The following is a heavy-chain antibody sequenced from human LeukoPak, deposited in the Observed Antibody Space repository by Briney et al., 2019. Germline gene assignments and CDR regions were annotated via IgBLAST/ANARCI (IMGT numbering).Heavy chain of an antibody. V-gene: IGHV4-39*01. J-gene: IGHJ4*02. CDR3: ARVQLGMHYFDY. D-gene: IGHD2-2*01. CDR2: IYYSGST. CDR1: GGSISSSSYY. Sequence: PSETLSLTCTVSGGSISSSSYYWGWIRQPPGKGLEWIGSIYYSGSTYYNPSLKSRVTISVDTSKNQFSLKLSSVTAADTAVYYCARVQLGMHYFDYWGQGTLVTVSS.